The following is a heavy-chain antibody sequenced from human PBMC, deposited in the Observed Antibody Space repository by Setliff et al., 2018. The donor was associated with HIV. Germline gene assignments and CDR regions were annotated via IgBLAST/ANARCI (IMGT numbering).Heavy chain of an antibody. CDR3: AILHYYGSGSWVGNY. D-gene: IGHD3-10*01. CDR2: INPSGGSA. CDR1: GYTFTSYY. J-gene: IGHJ4*02. Sequence: GASVKVSCKASGYTFTSYYLHWVRQAPGQGLEWMGMINPSGGSASYAQKFQGRVTMSRDTSTSTVYMELSSLRSEDTAVYYCAILHYYGSGSWVGNYWGQGTLVTVSS. V-gene: IGHV1-46*01.